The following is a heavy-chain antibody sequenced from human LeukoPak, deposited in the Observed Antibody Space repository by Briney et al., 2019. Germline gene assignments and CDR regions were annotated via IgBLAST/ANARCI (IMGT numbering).Heavy chain of an antibody. CDR3: ARLGRSSGYGYYYYYGMDA. V-gene: IGHV4-59*08. Sequence: SETLSLTCTVSGGSISSYYWSWIRQPPGKGLEWIGYIYYSGSTNYNPSLKSRVTISVDTSKNQFSLKLSSVTAADTAVYYCARLGRSSGYGYYYYYGMDAWGQGTTVTVSS. CDR1: GGSISSYY. CDR2: IYYSGST. D-gene: IGHD3-22*01. J-gene: IGHJ6*02.